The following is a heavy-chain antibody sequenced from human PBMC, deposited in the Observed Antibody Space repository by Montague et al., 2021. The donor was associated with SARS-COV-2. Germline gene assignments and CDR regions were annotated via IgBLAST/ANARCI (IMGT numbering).Heavy chain of an antibody. CDR1: GFTLSNYA. CDR2: ISYDGSNK. J-gene: IGHJ4*02. D-gene: IGHD3-9*01. CDR3: AGDLVIGYDILTGYYGFSEGWFDY. V-gene: IGHV3-30-3*01. Sequence: FLRLSCAASGFTLSNYAMHWVRQAPGKGLEWVAVISYDGSNKYYADSVKGRFTISRDNSKNTPYLQMNSLRAEDTAVYYCAGDLVIGYDILTGYYGFSEGWFDYWGQGTLVTVSS.